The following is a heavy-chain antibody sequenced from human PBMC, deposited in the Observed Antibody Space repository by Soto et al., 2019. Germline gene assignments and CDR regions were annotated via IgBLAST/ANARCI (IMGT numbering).Heavy chain of an antibody. CDR1: GYTFTSYG. CDR2: ISAYNGNT. Sequence: QVQLVQSGAEVKKTGASVKVSCKASGYTFTSYGISWVRQAPGQGLEWMGWISAYNGNTNYAQKLQGRVTMTTDTSTSTAYMELRSLRSDDTAVYYCARVKMVRGVGTPPQSYGMDVWGQGTTVTVSS. J-gene: IGHJ6*02. CDR3: ARVKMVRGVGTPPQSYGMDV. D-gene: IGHD3-10*01. V-gene: IGHV1-18*01.